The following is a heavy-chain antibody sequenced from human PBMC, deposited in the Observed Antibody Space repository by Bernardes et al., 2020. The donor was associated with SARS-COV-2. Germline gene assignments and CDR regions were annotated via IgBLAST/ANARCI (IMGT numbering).Heavy chain of an antibody. CDR1: GGTFSSYA. D-gene: IGHD3-10*01. Sequence: SVKVSCKASGGTFSSYAISWVRQAPGQGLEWMGRIIPILGIANYAQKFQGRVTITADKSTSTAYMELSSLRSEDTAVYYCAILNHRSYYYYYGMDVWGQGTTVTVSS. J-gene: IGHJ6*02. CDR3: AILNHRSYYYYYGMDV. CDR2: IIPILGIA. V-gene: IGHV1-69*04.